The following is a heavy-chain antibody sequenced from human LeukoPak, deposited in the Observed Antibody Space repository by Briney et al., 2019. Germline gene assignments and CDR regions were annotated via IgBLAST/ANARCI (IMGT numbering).Heavy chain of an antibody. Sequence: PGGSLRLSCAASGFTFSDYYMSWIRQAPGKGLEWVSYISSSGSTIYYADSVKGRFTISRDNAKNSLYLQMNSLRAEDTAVYYCARHGSYDFWSGYTANYLDYWGQGTLVTVSS. D-gene: IGHD3-3*01. CDR3: ARHGSYDFWSGYTANYLDY. V-gene: IGHV3-11*01. J-gene: IGHJ4*02. CDR2: ISSSGSTI. CDR1: GFTFSDYY.